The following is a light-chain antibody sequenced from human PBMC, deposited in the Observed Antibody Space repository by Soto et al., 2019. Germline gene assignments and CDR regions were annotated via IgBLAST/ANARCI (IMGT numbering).Light chain of an antibody. CDR3: QQRSNWPWT. V-gene: IGKV3-11*01. Sequence: EIVLTQSPATLSLSPGERATLSCRASQSVSSYLAWYQQKPGQAPRLLIYDASNRATGIPARFSGSGFGTDFTLTISSLEPEDFAVYYCQQRSNWPWTFGQGTKLEIK. J-gene: IGKJ2*01. CDR2: DAS. CDR1: QSVSSY.